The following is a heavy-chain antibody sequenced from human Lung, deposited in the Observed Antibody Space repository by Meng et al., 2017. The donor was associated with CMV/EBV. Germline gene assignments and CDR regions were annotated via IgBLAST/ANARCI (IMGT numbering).Heavy chain of an antibody. Sequence: ASGFGVSSNYLSWVRQAPGKGLEWVSLAYTGISTYYADSVKGRFTISRDNSKNMVHLHMNNLRVEDTAVYYCARAVGSTGWPERFDPWGQGTLVTVSS. D-gene: IGHD2-2*01. CDR1: GFGVSSNY. CDR2: AYTGIST. CDR3: ARAVGSTGWPERFDP. J-gene: IGHJ5*02. V-gene: IGHV3-66*02.